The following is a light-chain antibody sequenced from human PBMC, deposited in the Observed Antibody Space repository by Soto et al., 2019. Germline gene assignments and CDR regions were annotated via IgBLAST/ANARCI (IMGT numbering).Light chain of an antibody. CDR2: EVS. J-gene: IGLJ1*01. CDR1: SSDVGDYNH. Sequence: QSVLTQPPSVSGSPGQSVTISCTGTSSDVGDYNHVSWYQQSPGTVPKLIIYEVSSRPSGVPDRFSGSKSGNTASLTISGLQAEDEADYYCNLYTSSSTYVFGTGTKVTVL. V-gene: IGLV2-18*01. CDR3: NLYTSSSTYV.